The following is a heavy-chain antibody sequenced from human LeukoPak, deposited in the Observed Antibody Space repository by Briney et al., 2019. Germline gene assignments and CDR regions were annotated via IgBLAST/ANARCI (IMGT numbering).Heavy chain of an antibody. CDR1: GFTVSSKY. J-gene: IGHJ3*02. D-gene: IGHD5-12*01. Sequence: GGSLKLSCAASGFTVSSKYMSWVRQAPGKGLEWVSVIYSGGSAYYADSVKGRFTISRDNSKNTLYLQMNSLRPEDTAVYYCAREPAPGMVATRSPPDAFDIWGQGTMVTVSS. CDR3: AREPAPGMVATRSPPDAFDI. V-gene: IGHV3-53*05. CDR2: IYSGGSA.